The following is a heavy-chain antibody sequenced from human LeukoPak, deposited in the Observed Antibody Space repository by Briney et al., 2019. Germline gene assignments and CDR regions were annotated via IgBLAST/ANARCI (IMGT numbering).Heavy chain of an antibody. CDR3: ARDVGDLYSSGWYRYYYMDV. D-gene: IGHD6-19*01. Sequence: SETLSLTCTVSGGSISSYYWSWIRQPPGKGLEWIGYIYYSGSTNYNPSLKSRVTISVDTSKNQFSLKLSSVTAADTAVYYCARDVGDLYSSGWYRYYYMDVWGKGTTVTVSS. V-gene: IGHV4-59*01. CDR1: GGSISSYY. J-gene: IGHJ6*03. CDR2: IYYSGST.